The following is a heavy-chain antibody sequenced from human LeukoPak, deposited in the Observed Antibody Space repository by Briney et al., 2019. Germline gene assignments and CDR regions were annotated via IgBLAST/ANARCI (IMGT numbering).Heavy chain of an antibody. CDR3: AKVNGIAVAEFDY. CDR1: GFTFSSYA. J-gene: IGHJ4*02. D-gene: IGHD6-19*01. Sequence: GGSLRLSCAASGFTFSSYAMSWVRQAPGKGLEWVSAISGSGGSTYYADSVKGRFTISRDNSKNTLYLQMNSLRAEDTAIYYCAKVNGIAVAEFDYWGQGTLVTVSS. V-gene: IGHV3-23*01. CDR2: ISGSGGST.